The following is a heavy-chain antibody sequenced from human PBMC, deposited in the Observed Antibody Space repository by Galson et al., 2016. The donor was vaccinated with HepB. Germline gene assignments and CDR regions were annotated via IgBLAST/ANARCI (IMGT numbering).Heavy chain of an antibody. CDR3: ARQYRGGPSDY. D-gene: IGHD5-12*01. Sequence: SETLSLTCAVSGGSISSSDWWRWVRQPPGQGLEWIGQIFHSGRVNYTPSLASRVTISVDTYNNHFSLRLTSVTAADTALYYCARQYRGGPSDYWGQGTLVIVSS. V-gene: IGHV4-4*02. J-gene: IGHJ4*02. CDR2: IFHSGRV. CDR1: GGSISSSDW.